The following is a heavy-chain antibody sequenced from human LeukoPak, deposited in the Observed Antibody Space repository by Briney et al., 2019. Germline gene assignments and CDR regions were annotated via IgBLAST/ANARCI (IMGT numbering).Heavy chain of an antibody. D-gene: IGHD2/OR15-2a*01. CDR2: ISWNSGSI. CDR1: GFTFSSYA. CDR3: ARESQQYWSVGALDV. J-gene: IGHJ6*02. Sequence: GGSLRLSCAASGFTFSSYAMSWVRQAPGKGLEWVSSISWNSGSIDYADSVKGRFTISRDNAKNSLYLQMNSLTAEDTAVYYCARESQQYWSVGALDVWGQGTTVTVSS. V-gene: IGHV3-9*01.